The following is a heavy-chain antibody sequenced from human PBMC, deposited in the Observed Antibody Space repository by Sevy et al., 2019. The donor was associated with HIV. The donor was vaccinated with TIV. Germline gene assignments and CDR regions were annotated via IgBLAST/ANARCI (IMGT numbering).Heavy chain of an antibody. V-gene: IGHV4-31*03. D-gene: IGHD5-18*01. Sequence: SETLSLTCTFSGGSISSGGYYWSWIRQHPGKGLEWIGYIYYSGSTYYNPSLKSRVTISVDTSKNQFSLKLSSVTAAETAVYYCARAGGTQLWFRPYSSSEGFGLDYWGQGTLVTVSS. CDR2: IYYSGST. CDR1: GGSISSGGYY. J-gene: IGHJ4*02. CDR3: ARAGGTQLWFRPYSSSEGFGLDY.